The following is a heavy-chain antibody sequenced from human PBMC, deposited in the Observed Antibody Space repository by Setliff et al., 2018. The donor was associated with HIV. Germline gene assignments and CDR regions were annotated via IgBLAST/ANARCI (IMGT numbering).Heavy chain of an antibody. CDR3: ARRGDFFYYAMDV. V-gene: IGHV4-59*01. CDR1: GGSISNYY. J-gene: IGHJ6*02. Sequence: SETLSLTCTVSGGSISNYYWSWIRQPPGKGLEWIGYMYYSGNTNYNPSLKSRVTISVDTSKSQFSLKLNSVTAADTAVYYCARRGDFFYYAMDVWGQGTTVTVSS. CDR2: MYYSGNT.